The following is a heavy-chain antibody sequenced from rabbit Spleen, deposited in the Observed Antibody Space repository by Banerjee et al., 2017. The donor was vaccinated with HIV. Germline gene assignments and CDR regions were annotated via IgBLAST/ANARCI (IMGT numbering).Heavy chain of an antibody. Sequence: QSLEESGGDLVKPGASLTLTCTASGFSLTSSDYMCWVRQAPGMGLEWIACINAGSRGFTYPATWAKGRFTISKTSSTTVTLQMTSLTVADTATYFCARDTGSSFSSYGMDLWGQGTLVTVS. CDR3: ARDTGSSFSSYGMDL. V-gene: IGHV1S40*01. J-gene: IGHJ6*01. D-gene: IGHD8-1*01. CDR2: INAGSRGFT. CDR1: GFSLTSSDY.